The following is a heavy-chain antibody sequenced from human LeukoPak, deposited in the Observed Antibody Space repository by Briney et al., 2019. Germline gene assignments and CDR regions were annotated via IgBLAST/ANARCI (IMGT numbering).Heavy chain of an antibody. D-gene: IGHD3-9*01. V-gene: IGHV4-34*01. CDR3: ARGGGPYDILTGYLEYYFDY. Sequence: SETLSLTCTVSGGSISSYYWSWIRQPPGKGLEWIGEINHSGSTNYNPSLKSRVTISVDTSKNQFSLKLSSVTAADTAVYYCARGGGPYDILTGYLEYYFDYWGQGTLVTVSS. J-gene: IGHJ4*02. CDR1: GGSISSYY. CDR2: INHSGST.